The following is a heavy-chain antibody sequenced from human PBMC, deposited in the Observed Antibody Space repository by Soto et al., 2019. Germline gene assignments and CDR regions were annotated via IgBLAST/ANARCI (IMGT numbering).Heavy chain of an antibody. Sequence: VQLVESGGGLVQPGGSRRLSCVVSGISFDDYAMHWDRQVPGKGLEWVSGINWDSGDIGYADSVKGRFTISRDNAKNSLYLQMNSLKTEDTALYYCAKDTAPGFYDANGHLDYWGQGTPVTVSS. CDR3: AKDTAPGFYDANGHLDY. CDR1: GISFDDYA. CDR2: INWDSGDI. D-gene: IGHD2-8*01. V-gene: IGHV3-9*01. J-gene: IGHJ4*02.